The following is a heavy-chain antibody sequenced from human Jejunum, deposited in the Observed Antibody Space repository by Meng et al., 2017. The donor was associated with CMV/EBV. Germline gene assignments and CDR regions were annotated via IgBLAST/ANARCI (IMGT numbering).Heavy chain of an antibody. CDR1: LTTYT. J-gene: IGHJ4*02. CDR2: INTNTGNP. D-gene: IGHD3-16*01. CDR3: ARDYDDVWGTYGYTHYLDY. V-gene: IGHV7-4-1*02. Sequence: LTTYTINWGRQAPGQGLEWMGWINTNTGNPTYAQDFTGRFVLSLDTSVSTAYLQISSLKAADTAVYYCARDYDDVWGTYGYTHYLDYWGQGTLVTVSS.